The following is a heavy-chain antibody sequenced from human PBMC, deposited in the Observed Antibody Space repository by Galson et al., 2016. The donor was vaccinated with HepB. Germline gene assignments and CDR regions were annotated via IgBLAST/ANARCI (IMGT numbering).Heavy chain of an antibody. D-gene: IGHD2-2*01. J-gene: IGHJ4*02. Sequence: SPRLSCAASGFTFSSYSMNWVRQAPGKGLVWVSYISSSSSTIYYADSVKGRFTISRDNAKNSLYLQMNSLRDEDTAVYYCARRGIYCSSTSCYADYWGQGTLVTVSS. V-gene: IGHV3-48*02. CDR1: GFTFSSYS. CDR3: ARRGIYCSSTSCYADY. CDR2: ISSSSSTI.